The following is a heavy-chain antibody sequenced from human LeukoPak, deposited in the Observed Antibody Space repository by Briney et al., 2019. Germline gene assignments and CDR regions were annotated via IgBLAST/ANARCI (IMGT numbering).Heavy chain of an antibody. D-gene: IGHD4-23*01. CDR3: ARLSVYGGNSPARPVDY. V-gene: IGHV4-59*01. Sequence: SETLSLTCTVSGGSISSYYWSWVRQPPGKGLEWIGYIYDSGDTNYNPSLKSRVTISVDASRKQFSLKLSSVTAADTAVYYCARLSVYGGNSPARPVDYWGQGTLVTVSS. CDR1: GGSISSYY. CDR2: IYDSGDT. J-gene: IGHJ4*02.